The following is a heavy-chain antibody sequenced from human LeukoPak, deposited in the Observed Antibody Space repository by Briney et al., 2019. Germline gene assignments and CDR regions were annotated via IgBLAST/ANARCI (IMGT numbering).Heavy chain of an antibody. CDR1: GFTFSSYA. Sequence: PGGSLRLSCAASGFTFSSYAMSWVRPAPGKGLEWVSAISGSGGSTYYADSVKGRFTISRDNSKNTLYLQMNSLRAEDTSVYYCAKGYSGYGNWFDPWGQGALVTVSA. V-gene: IGHV3-23*01. CDR3: AKGYSGYGNWFDP. D-gene: IGHD5-12*01. J-gene: IGHJ5*02. CDR2: ISGSGGST.